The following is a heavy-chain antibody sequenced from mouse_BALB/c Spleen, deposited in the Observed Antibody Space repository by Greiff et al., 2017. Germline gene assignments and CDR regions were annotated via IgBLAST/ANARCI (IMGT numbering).Heavy chain of an antibody. V-gene: IGHV1S135*01. Sequence: EVKLLESGPELVKPGASVKVSCKASGYAFTSYNMYWVKQSHGRSLEWIGYIDPYNGGTSYNQKFKGKATLTADKSSSTAYMQLSSLASEDSAVYYCARAYRYDRAMDYWGQGTSVTVSS. D-gene: IGHD2-14*01. CDR2: IDPYNGGT. J-gene: IGHJ4*01. CDR3: ARAYRYDRAMDY. CDR1: GYAFTSYN.